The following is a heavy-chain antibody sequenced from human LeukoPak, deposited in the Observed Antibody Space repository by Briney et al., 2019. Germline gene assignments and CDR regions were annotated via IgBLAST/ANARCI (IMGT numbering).Heavy chain of an antibody. Sequence: GGSLRLSCAASGFTFSSYWMSWVRQAPRKGLEWVANIKQGGSEKYYVDSVKGRFTISRDNAKNSLYLKMNSLRAEDTDVYYCARVRSVRGVADYWGQGTLVTVSS. CDR2: IKQGGSEK. J-gene: IGHJ4*02. D-gene: IGHD3-16*01. CDR3: ARVRSVRGVADY. V-gene: IGHV3-7*01. CDR1: GFTFSSYW.